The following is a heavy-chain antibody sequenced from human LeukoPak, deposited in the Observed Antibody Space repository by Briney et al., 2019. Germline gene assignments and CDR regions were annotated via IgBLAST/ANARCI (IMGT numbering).Heavy chain of an antibody. CDR1: GFTVSSNY. J-gene: IGHJ4*02. V-gene: IGHV3-53*01. CDR2: IHSGGNT. CDR3: ARERRYCSGTICYSGLVF. D-gene: IGHD2-15*01. Sequence: PGGSLRLSCAVSGFTVSSNYMSWVRQAPGKGLEWVSMIHSGGNTYYADPVKGRFTISRDTSKNTQNLQMTGLRLEDTAVYYCARERRYCSGTICYSGLVFWGQGAMVTVPS.